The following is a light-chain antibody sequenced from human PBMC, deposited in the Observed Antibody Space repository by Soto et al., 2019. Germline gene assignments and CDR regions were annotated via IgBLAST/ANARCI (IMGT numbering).Light chain of an antibody. V-gene: IGKV1-5*03. CDR1: QSITPW. CDR3: QNYNRYSAT. Sequence: DIQMTPSPSTLSSSVVDIVTITCLASQSITPWLAWYQQKPGKVPKLLIYQASSLESGVPLRFSGSASGTEFTLTINSLQPDDFATYYCQNYNRYSATCGQGTTGDIK. J-gene: IGKJ1*01. CDR2: QAS.